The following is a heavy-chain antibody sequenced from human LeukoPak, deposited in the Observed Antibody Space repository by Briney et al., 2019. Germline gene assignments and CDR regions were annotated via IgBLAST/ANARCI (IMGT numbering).Heavy chain of an antibody. V-gene: IGHV4-4*02. CDR3: ARTGRYCSSTSCYYFDY. Sequence: SGTLSLTCAVSGGSISSSNWWSWVRQPPGKGLEWIGEIYHSGSTNYNPSLKSRVTISVDTSKNQFSLKLSSVTAADTAVYYCARTGRYCSSTSCYYFDYWGQGTLVTVSS. CDR1: GGSISSSNW. CDR2: IYHSGST. J-gene: IGHJ4*02. D-gene: IGHD2-2*01.